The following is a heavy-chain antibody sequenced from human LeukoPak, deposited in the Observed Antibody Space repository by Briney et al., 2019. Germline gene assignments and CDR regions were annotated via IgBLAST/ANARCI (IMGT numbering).Heavy chain of an antibody. J-gene: IGHJ6*04. V-gene: IGHV4-30-2*01. CDR1: GGSISSGGYS. D-gene: IGHD3-10*01. CDR2: IYHSGST. CDR3: ARSMVRGHYYGMDV. Sequence: SETLSLICTVSGGSISSGGYSWSWIRQPPGKGLEWIGYIYHSGSTYYNPSLKSRVTISVDRSKNQFSLKLSSVTAADTAVYYCARSMVRGHYYGMDVWGKGTTVTVSS.